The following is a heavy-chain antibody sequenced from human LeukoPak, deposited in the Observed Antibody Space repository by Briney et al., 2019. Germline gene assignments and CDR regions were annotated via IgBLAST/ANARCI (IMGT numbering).Heavy chain of an antibody. V-gene: IGHV1-2*06. Sequence: GGSVKVSCKASGYTFTGYYMQWVRQAPGQGLEWMGRINPDSGGTNYAQKLQDRVTMTRDTAITTAYMELSSLRSDDTAVYYCARGIVGATDLDYWGQGTLVTVSS. CDR3: ARGIVGATDLDY. D-gene: IGHD1-26*01. CDR1: GYTFTGYY. CDR2: INPDSGGT. J-gene: IGHJ4*02.